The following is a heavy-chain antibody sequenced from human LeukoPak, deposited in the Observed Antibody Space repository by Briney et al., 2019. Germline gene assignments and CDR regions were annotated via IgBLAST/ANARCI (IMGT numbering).Heavy chain of an antibody. Sequence: SETLSLTCTVSGGSISSGGYYWSWIRQHPGKGLEWIGYIYYSGSTYYNPSLKSRVTISVDTSKNQFSLKLSSVTAADTAVYYCARGGNYYDSSGYDPHFFDYWGQGTLVTVSS. D-gene: IGHD3-22*01. CDR3: ARGGNYYDSSGYDPHFFDY. V-gene: IGHV4-31*03. CDR1: GGSISSGGYY. CDR2: IYYSGST. J-gene: IGHJ4*02.